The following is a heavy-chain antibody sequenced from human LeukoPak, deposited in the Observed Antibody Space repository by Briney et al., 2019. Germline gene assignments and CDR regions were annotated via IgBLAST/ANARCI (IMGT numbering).Heavy chain of an antibody. V-gene: IGHV1-69*02. J-gene: IGHJ4*02. CDR3: VSFSTSKYGSSAYPNFDY. D-gene: IGHD6-13*01. CDR1: GGTFSAYT. Sequence: ASVKVSCKASGGTFSAYTLSWVRQAPGQGLEWMGRYDPRFGDINYGQRFKDRVTIIADKTTGTDYMELSGLTSEDTAVYYCVSFSTSKYGSSAYPNFDYWGQGTLVTVSS. CDR2: YDPRFGDI.